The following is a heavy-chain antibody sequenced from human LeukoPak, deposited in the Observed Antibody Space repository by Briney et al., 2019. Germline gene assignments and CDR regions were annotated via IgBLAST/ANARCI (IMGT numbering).Heavy chain of an antibody. J-gene: IGHJ4*02. CDR1: GFTFSSYG. V-gene: IGHV3-30*02. CDR2: IRYDGSNK. D-gene: IGHD5/OR15-5a*01. CDR3: ARDKVSGPTLLDY. Sequence: GGSLRLSCAASGFTFSSYGMHWVRQAPGKGLEWVAFIRYDGSNKYYADSVKGRFTISRDNAKNSLYLQMDSLRVDDTAVYYCARDKVSGPTLLDYWGQGTLVTVSS.